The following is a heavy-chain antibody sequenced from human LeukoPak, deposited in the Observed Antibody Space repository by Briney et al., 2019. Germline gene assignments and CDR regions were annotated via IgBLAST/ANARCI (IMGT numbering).Heavy chain of an antibody. V-gene: IGHV6-1*01. Sequence: SQTLSLTCAISGDSVSSNSAVWKWIRQSPSRGLEWLGRTYYRSKWYNDYAVSVKSRITINPDTSKNQFSLQLNSVTPEDTAVYYCARVSNIAVAGSFDYWGQGTLVTVSS. CDR2: TYYRSKWYN. J-gene: IGHJ4*02. CDR1: GDSVSSNSAV. CDR3: ARVSNIAVAGSFDY. D-gene: IGHD6-19*01.